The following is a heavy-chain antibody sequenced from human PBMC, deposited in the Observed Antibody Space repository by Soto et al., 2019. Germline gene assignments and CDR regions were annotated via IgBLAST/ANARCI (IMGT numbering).Heavy chain of an antibody. V-gene: IGHV4-59*01. CDR3: ARASYYDSSGYYPGAFDM. Sequence: HVQLQESGPGLVKPSETLSLTCTVSGGSMNSFSWAWIRQPPGRGLELIGSLYYSGGTHFNPSLKSRVTIPEDTSKNQFSLRLSSMTAADTAIYYCARASYYDSSGYYPGAFDMWGQGTMVTVSS. D-gene: IGHD3-22*01. CDR2: LYYSGGT. CDR1: GGSMNSFS. J-gene: IGHJ3*02.